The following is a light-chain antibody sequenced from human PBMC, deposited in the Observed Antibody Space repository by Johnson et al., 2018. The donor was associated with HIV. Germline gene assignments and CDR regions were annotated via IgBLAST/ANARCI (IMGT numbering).Light chain of an antibody. CDR2: DNN. CDR1: SSNIGNNY. V-gene: IGLV1-51*01. J-gene: IGLJ1*01. Sequence: QAVLTQPPSVSAAPGQKVTISCSGSSSNIGNNYVTWYQQLPGTAPKLLIYDNNKRPSGIPDRFSGSKSGTSATLGITGLQTGDEAEYYCGTWDSSLSAHFFGTGTKVTVL. CDR3: GTWDSSLSAHF.